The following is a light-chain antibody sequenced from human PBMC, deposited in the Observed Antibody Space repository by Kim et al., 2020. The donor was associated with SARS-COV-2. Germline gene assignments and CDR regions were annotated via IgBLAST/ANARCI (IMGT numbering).Light chain of an antibody. Sequence: ASVDGRVTVTCRASLTVTGSLAWYQQKPGKAPNLLIFQTSTFESGVPSRFSGSGSGAEFTLTISSLQPDDFATYYCQQCNSASCTFGQGTKLEI. CDR2: QTS. CDR1: LTVTGS. V-gene: IGKV1-5*03. CDR3: QQCNSASCT. J-gene: IGKJ2*02.